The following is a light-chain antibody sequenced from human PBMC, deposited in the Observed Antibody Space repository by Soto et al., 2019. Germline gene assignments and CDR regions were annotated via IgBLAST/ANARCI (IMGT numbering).Light chain of an antibody. CDR3: SSYTRSRYVV. V-gene: IGLV2-14*01. CDR2: DVS. Sequence: QSALTQPASVSGSPGQSITISCTGTSSDVGAYNFVSWYQQHPGKAPKVKIYDVSHRPSGVSNCCSGSKSGNTASLTISGLQAEDEAYYYCSSYTRSRYVVFGGGTQLTVL. J-gene: IGLJ2*01. CDR1: SSDVGAYNF.